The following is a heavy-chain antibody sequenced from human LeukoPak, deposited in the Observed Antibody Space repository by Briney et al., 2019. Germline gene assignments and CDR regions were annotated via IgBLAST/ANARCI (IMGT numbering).Heavy chain of an antibody. CDR1: GFTVSSNY. J-gene: IGHJ6*02. V-gene: IGHV3-66*02. Sequence: GGSLRLSCAASGFTVSSNYMSWVRQAPGKGLEWVSVIYSGGSTYYADSVKGRFTISRDNSKNTLYLQMNSLRAEDTAVYYCASTIIGVVISYYYGMDVWGQGTTVTVSS. CDR3: ASTIIGVVISYYYGMDV. D-gene: IGHD3-3*01. CDR2: IYSGGST.